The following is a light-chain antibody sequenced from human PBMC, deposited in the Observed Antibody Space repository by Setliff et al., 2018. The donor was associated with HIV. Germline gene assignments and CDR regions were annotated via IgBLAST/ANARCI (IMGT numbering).Light chain of an antibody. CDR3: SSYTSSSTPSYV. CDR2: DFN. CDR1: SSDVGGYNY. J-gene: IGLJ1*01. V-gene: IGLV2-14*01. Sequence: QSVLTQPASVSGSPGQSITISCTETSSDVGGYNYVSWYQQHPGKAPKLIIFDFNNRPSGISNRFSGSKSGNTASLTIPGLQAEDEADYYCSSYTSSSTPSYVFGTGTKVTVL.